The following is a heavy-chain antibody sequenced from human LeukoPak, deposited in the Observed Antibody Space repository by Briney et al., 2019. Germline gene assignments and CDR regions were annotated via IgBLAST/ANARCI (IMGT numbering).Heavy chain of an antibody. V-gene: IGHV4-61*08. J-gene: IGHJ6*02. CDR3: ARVSVAGGEGYYYYGMDV. CDR1: GGSISSGGYY. D-gene: IGHD6-19*01. Sequence: SQTLSLTCTVSGGSISSGGYYWSWIRQPPGKGLEWIGYIYYSGSTNYNPSLKSRVTISVDTSRNQFSLKLSSVTAADTAVYYCARVSVAGGEGYYYYGMDVWGQGTTVTVSS. CDR2: IYYSGST.